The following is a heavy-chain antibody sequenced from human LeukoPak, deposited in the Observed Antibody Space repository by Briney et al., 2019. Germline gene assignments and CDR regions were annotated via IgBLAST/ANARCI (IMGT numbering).Heavy chain of an antibody. D-gene: IGHD2-15*01. CDR1: GGSINNYY. CDR2: IYTSGST. Sequence: SQILSLTCTVSGGSINNYYWSWIRQPAGKGLEWIGRIYTSGSTNYNPSLKSRVTMSVDTSKNQFSLKLSSVTAADTAVYYCARDGRGRDYYMDVWGKGTTVTVSS. J-gene: IGHJ6*03. V-gene: IGHV4-4*07. CDR3: ARDGRGRDYYMDV.